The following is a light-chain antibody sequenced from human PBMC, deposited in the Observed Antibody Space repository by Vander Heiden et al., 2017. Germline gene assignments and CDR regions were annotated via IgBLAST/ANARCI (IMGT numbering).Light chain of an antibody. J-gene: IGLJ2*01. V-gene: IGLV2-14*01. Sequence: QSALTQPASVSGSPDQSITISCTGTSSDVGGYNYVSWYQQHPGKAPKLMIYDVSNRPSGVSNRFSGSKSGNTASLTISGLLAEDEADYYCSSYTSSSTLVFGGGTKLTVL. CDR3: SSYTSSSTLV. CDR2: DVS. CDR1: SSDVGGYNY.